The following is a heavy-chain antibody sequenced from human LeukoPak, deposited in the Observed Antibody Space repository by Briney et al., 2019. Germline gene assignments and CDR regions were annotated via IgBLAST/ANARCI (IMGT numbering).Heavy chain of an antibody. V-gene: IGHV3-7*01. J-gene: IGHJ4*02. CDR3: ARSLGASSWYGFDY. CDR1: GFTFSSYW. D-gene: IGHD6-13*01. Sequence: GGSLRLSCAASGFTFSSYWMSWVRQAPGKGLEWVANVKQDGSEKYYVDSVRGRFTISRENARNSLYLQMNSLRAEDTAVYYCARSLGASSWYGFDYWGQGTLVTVSS. CDR2: VKQDGSEK.